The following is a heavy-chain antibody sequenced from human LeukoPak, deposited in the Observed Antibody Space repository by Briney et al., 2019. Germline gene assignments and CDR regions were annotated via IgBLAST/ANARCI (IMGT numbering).Heavy chain of an antibody. CDR3: AREGRDGLQFYY. CDR2: IIPIFGTA. V-gene: IGHV1-69*06. D-gene: IGHD5-24*01. J-gene: IGHJ4*02. CDR1: GGTFSSYA. Sequence: SVKVSCKASGGTFSSYAISWVRQAPGQGLEWMGGIIPIFGTANYAQKFQGRVTITADKSTSTAYMELSSLRSEDTAVYYCAREGRDGLQFYYWGQGTLVTVSS.